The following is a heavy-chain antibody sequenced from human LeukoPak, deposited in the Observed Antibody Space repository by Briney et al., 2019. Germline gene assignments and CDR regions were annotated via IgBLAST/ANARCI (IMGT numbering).Heavy chain of an antibody. CDR3: AKDRGVRSDI. J-gene: IGHJ3*02. CDR2: MSGSGGST. CDR1: GFTFNSYA. V-gene: IGHV3-23*01. Sequence: GSLRLSCAASGFTFNSYAMSWVRQAPGKGLEWVSAMSGSGGSTYYADSVKGRFTISRDNAKNTLYLQMNSLRAEDTAVYYCAKDRGVRSDIWGQGTMVTVSS. D-gene: IGHD4-17*01.